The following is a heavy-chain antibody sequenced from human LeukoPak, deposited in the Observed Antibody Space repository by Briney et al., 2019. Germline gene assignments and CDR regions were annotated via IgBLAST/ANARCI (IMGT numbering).Heavy chain of an antibody. D-gene: IGHD1-26*01. CDR2: ISGTGGST. J-gene: IGHJ4*02. CDR1: GFTFSDYY. Sequence: PGGSLRLSCAASGFTFSDYYMSWVRQAPGKGLEWVSAISGTGGSTYYVDSVQGRFTISRDNSKNTLYLQMNSLRAEDTAVYYCAKDVGKWESLHFFDYWGQGTLVTVSS. V-gene: IGHV3-23*01. CDR3: AKDVGKWESLHFFDY.